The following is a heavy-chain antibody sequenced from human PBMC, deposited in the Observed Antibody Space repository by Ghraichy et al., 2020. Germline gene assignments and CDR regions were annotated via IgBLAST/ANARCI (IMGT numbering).Heavy chain of an antibody. CDR2: ISGNGAST. V-gene: IGHV3-23*01. D-gene: IGHD3-10*01. CDR3: AKKFYYGSESTSDLFDY. Sequence: GGSLRLSCAASGFTFSTYAMSWVRQAPGKGPEWVSAISGNGASTNYADSVRGRFTISRDNSKNTLYLQMNSLRVEETAVYYCAKKFYYGSESTSDLFDYWGQGTLVTVS. CDR1: GFTFSTYA. J-gene: IGHJ4*02.